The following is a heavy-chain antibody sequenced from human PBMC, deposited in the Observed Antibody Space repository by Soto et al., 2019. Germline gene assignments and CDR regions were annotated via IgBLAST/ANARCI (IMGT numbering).Heavy chain of an antibody. CDR3: ARLVVPAAIDYYYYMDV. D-gene: IGHD2-2*01. J-gene: IGHJ6*03. CDR2: IYYSGST. V-gene: IGHV4-39*01. CDR1: GGSISSSSYY. Sequence: SETMSLTCTVSGGSISSSSYYWGWIRQPPGKGLEWIGSIYYSGSTYYNPSLKSRVTISVDTSKNQFSLKLSSVTAADTAVYYCARLVVPAAIDYYYYMDVWGKGTTVTVSS.